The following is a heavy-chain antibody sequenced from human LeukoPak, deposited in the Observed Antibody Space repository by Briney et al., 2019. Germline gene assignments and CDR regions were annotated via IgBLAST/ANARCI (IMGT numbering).Heavy chain of an antibody. CDR2: ISYDGSNK. J-gene: IGHJ5*01. CDR3: AKGRGSDRDGFNFSGFRSAMPFPDS. CDR1: GFTFSSYG. Sequence: GGSLRLSCAASGFTFSSYGMHWVRQAPGKGLEWVAVISYDGSNKYYADSVKGRFTISRDNSKNTLYLQMNSLRAEDTALYYCAKGRGSDRDGFNFSGFRSAMPFPDSWGQGTLVTVSS. V-gene: IGHV3-30*18. D-gene: IGHD5-24*01.